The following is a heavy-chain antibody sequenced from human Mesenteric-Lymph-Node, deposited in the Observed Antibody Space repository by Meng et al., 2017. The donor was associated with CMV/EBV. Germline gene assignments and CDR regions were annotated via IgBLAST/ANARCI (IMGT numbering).Heavy chain of an antibody. J-gene: IGHJ5*02. Sequence: FSDYYMSWIRQAPGKGLEWVSYISSSGSTIYYADSVKGRFTISRDNAKNSLYLQMNSLRAEDTAVYYCARGQEYYDFWSGPNWFDPWGQGTLVTVSS. CDR2: ISSSGSTI. CDR1: FSDYY. V-gene: IGHV3-11*04. CDR3: ARGQEYYDFWSGPNWFDP. D-gene: IGHD3-3*01.